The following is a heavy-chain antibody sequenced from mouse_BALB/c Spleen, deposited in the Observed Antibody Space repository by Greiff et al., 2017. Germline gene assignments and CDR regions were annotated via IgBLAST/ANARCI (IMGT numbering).Heavy chain of an antibody. CDR1: GFTFSDYY. Sequence: EVQLVESGGGLVKPGGSLKLSCAASGFTFSDYYMYWVRQTPEKRLEWVATISDGGSYTYYPDSVKGRFTISRDNAKNNLYLQMSSLKSEDTAMYYCAREGWDWFAYWGQGTLVTVSA. V-gene: IGHV5-4*02. J-gene: IGHJ3*01. CDR3: AREGWDWFAY. D-gene: IGHD3-3*01. CDR2: ISDGGSYT.